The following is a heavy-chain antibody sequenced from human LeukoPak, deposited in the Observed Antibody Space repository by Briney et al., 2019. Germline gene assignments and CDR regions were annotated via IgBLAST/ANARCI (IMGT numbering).Heavy chain of an antibody. J-gene: IGHJ1*01. D-gene: IGHD1-26*01. CDR2: ISISSSYI. V-gene: IGHV3-21*01. Sequence: GGSLRLSCAASGVTFRSYSMNWVRQAPGKGLEWVSSISISSSYIYYADSVKGRFTISRDNAKNSLYLQMNSLRAEDTAVYYCARGYRLVGAPALGEYFQHWGQGTLVTVSS. CDR3: ARGYRLVGAPALGEYFQH. CDR1: GVTFRSYS.